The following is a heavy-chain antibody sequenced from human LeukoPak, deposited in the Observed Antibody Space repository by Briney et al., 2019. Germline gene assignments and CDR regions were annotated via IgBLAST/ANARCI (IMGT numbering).Heavy chain of an antibody. CDR1: GGTFSSYA. CDR3: ATSRGATAMVTDYFDY. Sequence: ASVKVSCKASGGTFSSYAISWVRQAPGQGLEWMGGFDPEDGETIYAQKFQGRVTMTEDTSTDTAYMELSSLRSEDTAVYYCATSRGATAMVTDYFDYWGQGTLVTVSS. CDR2: FDPEDGET. D-gene: IGHD5-18*01. V-gene: IGHV1-24*01. J-gene: IGHJ4*02.